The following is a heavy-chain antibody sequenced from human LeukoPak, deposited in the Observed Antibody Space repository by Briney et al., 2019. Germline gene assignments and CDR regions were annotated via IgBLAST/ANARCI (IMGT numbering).Heavy chain of an antibody. Sequence: GGSLRLPCAASGFTFDDYGMSWVRQTPGKGLEWVSGINWNGGSTGYADSVKGRFTISRDNAKNSLYLQMNSLRAEDTALYYCARVKVFGAESYMDVWGKGTTVTVSS. D-gene: IGHD1-26*01. J-gene: IGHJ6*03. CDR1: GFTFDDYG. CDR3: ARVKVFGAESYMDV. V-gene: IGHV3-20*04. CDR2: INWNGGST.